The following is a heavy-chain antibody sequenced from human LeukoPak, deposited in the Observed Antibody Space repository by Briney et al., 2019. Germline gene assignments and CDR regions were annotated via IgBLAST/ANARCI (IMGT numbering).Heavy chain of an antibody. V-gene: IGHV3-23*01. CDR3: AELGITMIGGV. D-gene: IGHD3-10*02. CDR1: GFTFSSYG. Sequence: GGSLRLSCAASGFTFSSYGMTWVRQAPGKGLEWVSGISGSGGSTYYADSVKGRFTISRDNAKNSLYLQMNSLRAEDTAVYYCAELGITMIGGVWGKGTTVTISS. J-gene: IGHJ6*04. CDR2: ISGSGGST.